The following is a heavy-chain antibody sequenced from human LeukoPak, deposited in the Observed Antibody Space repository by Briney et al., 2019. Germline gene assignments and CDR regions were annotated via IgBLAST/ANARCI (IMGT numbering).Heavy chain of an antibody. J-gene: IGHJ3*02. CDR2: INPSGGST. D-gene: IGHD5-18*01. CDR1: GYTFTSYY. Sequence: ASVKVSCKASGYTFTSYYMHWVRQAPGQGLEWMGIINPSGGSTSYAQKFQGRVTMTRDTSTSTAYMELSSLRSEDTAVYYCASLRLGYSYGFWAMDAFDIWGQGTMVTVSS. V-gene: IGHV1-46*01. CDR3: ASLRLGYSYGFWAMDAFDI.